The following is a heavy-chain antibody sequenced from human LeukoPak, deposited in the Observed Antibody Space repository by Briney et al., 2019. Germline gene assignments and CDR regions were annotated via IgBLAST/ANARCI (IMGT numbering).Heavy chain of an antibody. CDR1: GGSISSGSYY. V-gene: IGHV4-61*02. J-gene: IGHJ3*02. CDR2: IYTSGSA. D-gene: IGHD2-15*01. Sequence: SQTLSLTCTVSGGSISSGSYYWSWIRQPAGKGLEWIGRIYTSGSANYNPSLKRRVTMSVDTSKNQFSLKLSSVTAADTALYYCARDQGYCSGGSCYRAVAFDIWGQGTMVAVSS. CDR3: ARDQGYCSGGSCYRAVAFDI.